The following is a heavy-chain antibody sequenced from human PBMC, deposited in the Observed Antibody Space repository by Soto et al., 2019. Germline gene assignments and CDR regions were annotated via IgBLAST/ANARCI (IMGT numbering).Heavy chain of an antibody. CDR2: IYYSGST. D-gene: IGHD1-1*01. V-gene: IGHV4-39*01. J-gene: IGHJ5*02. CDR1: GGSISSSSYY. Sequence: SETLSLTCTVSGGSISSSSYYWGWIRQPPGRGLEWIGSIYYSGSTYYNPSLKSRVTISVDTSKNQFSLKLSSVTAADTAVYYFAIHTSVQLERRAAWFDPWGQGTMVTVS. CDR3: AIHTSVQLERRAAWFDP.